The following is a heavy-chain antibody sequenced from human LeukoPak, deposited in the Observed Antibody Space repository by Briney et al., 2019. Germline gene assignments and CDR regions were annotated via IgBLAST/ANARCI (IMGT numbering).Heavy chain of an antibody. CDR1: GFTVSSYS. CDR2: ISSSSSTI. J-gene: IGHJ3*02. Sequence: GGSLRLSCAASGFTVSSYSMNWVRQAPGKGLEWVSYISSSSSTIYYADSVKGRFTISRDNAKNSLYLQMNSLRAEDTAVYSCARAGYYYDSSGVFGIWGQGTMVTVSS. D-gene: IGHD3-22*01. V-gene: IGHV3-48*01. CDR3: ARAGYYYDSSGVFGI.